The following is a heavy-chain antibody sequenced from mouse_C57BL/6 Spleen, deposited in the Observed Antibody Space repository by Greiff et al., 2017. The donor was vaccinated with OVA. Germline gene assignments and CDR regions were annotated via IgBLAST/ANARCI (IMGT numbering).Heavy chain of an antibody. CDR2: IYPGNSDT. J-gene: IGHJ2*01. CDR3: TRDWDASYYFDY. CDR1: GYTFTSYW. V-gene: IGHV1-5*01. Sequence: VQLQQSGTVLARPGASVKMSCKTSGYTFTSYWMHWVKQRPGQGLAWIGAIYPGNSDTSYNQKFKGKAKLTAVTSASTAYMELSSLTNEDSAVYYCTRDWDASYYFDYWGQGTTLTVSS. D-gene: IGHD4-1*01.